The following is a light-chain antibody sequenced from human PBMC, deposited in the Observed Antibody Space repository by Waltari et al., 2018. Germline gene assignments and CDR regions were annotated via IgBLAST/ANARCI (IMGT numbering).Light chain of an antibody. J-gene: IGKJ1*01. CDR3: QQYNNWPPGT. CDR2: HAT. CDR1: PSIGSS. V-gene: IGKV3D-15*01. Sequence: ETVVTQSPGTLSVSPGERATLSCRTSPSIGSSLAWYQQKPGKSPRLLIYHATTRATGIPARFSGSGSETEFTLTISRLQSEDSAVYYCQQYNNWPPGTFGQGTRVEV.